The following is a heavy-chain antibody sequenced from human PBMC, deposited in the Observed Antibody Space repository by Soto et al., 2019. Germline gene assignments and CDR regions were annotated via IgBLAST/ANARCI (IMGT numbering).Heavy chain of an antibody. CDR1: GYTFTSYG. J-gene: IGHJ4*02. V-gene: IGHV1-18*01. CDR2: ISAYNGNT. Sequence: ASVKVSCKASGYTFTSYGISCVRQAPGQGLEWMGWISAYNGNTNYAQKLQGRVTMTTDTSTSTAYMELRSLRSDDTAVYYCATGGYCSSTSCYVLGYWGQGTLVTVSS. D-gene: IGHD2-2*01. CDR3: ATGGYCSSTSCYVLGY.